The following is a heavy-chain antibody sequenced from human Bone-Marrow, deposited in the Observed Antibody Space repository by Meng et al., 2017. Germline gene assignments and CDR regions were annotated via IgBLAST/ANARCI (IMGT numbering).Heavy chain of an antibody. CDR2: INHSGST. CDR3: ARGPTTMAHDFDY. CDR1: GGSFSDYY. J-gene: IGHJ4*02. V-gene: IGHV4-34*01. D-gene: IGHD4-11*01. Sequence: QVQLQQWGAGLLKPSETLSLTCVVSGGSFSDYYWSWIRHPPGKGLEWIGEINHSGSTNYNPSLESRATISVDTSQNNPSLKLSSVTAADSAVYYCARGPTTMAHDFDYWGQGTLVTVSS.